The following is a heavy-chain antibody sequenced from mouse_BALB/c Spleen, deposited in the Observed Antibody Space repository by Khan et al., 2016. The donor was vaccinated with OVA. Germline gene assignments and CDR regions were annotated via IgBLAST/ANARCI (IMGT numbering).Heavy chain of an antibody. V-gene: IGHV5-17*02. J-gene: IGHJ2*01. CDR2: INSGSSTI. D-gene: IGHD4-1*01. CDR3: ARGNWAY. Sequence: EVQLVESGGGLVQPGGSRKLSCAASGFTFSSFGVHWVRQAPEKGLEWVAYINSGSSTIYYADPVKGRFTISRDNPKNTLFLQMTSLRSEDTAMYYCARGNWAYWGQGTTLTVSS. CDR1: GFTFSSFG.